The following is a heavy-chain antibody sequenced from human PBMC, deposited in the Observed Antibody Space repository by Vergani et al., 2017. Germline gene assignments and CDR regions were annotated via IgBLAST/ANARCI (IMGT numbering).Heavy chain of an antibody. CDR1: GFTFSVSA. J-gene: IGHJ2*01. D-gene: IGHD6-19*01. CDR2: IRSIANSYAT. V-gene: IGHV3-73*01. CDR3: TRHGKITDIAVAVKNGVEVWYLDL. Sequence: EVQLVESGGGLVQPGGSLKLSCAASGFTFSVSAMHWVRQASGKGREWVGRIRSIANSYATAYAASVKGRFTISRDDSKNTAYLQMNSLKTEDTAVYYCTRHGKITDIAVAVKNGVEVWYLDLWGRGTLVTVSS.